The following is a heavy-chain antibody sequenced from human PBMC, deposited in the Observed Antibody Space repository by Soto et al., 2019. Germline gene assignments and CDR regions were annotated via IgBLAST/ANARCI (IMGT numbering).Heavy chain of an antibody. D-gene: IGHD3-9*01. CDR3: AKDGSTGWFDP. Sequence: GGSLRLSCAASGFTFSNYAMSWVRQAPGKGLEWVSGISGSGGTTDYADSVKGRFTISRDNSKNTLYLQMNSLRAEDTAVYYCAKDGSTGWFDPWGQGTLVTVSS. CDR1: GFTFSNYA. V-gene: IGHV3-23*01. J-gene: IGHJ5*02. CDR2: ISGSGGTT.